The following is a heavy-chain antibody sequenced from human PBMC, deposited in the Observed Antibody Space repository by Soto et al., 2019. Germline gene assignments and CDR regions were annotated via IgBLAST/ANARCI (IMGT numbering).Heavy chain of an antibody. Sequence: QVQLVQSGAEVKKPGSSVKVSCTASGGTFSSYAISWVRQAPGKGLEWMGGIIPISGTANYAQKVQGRVTITADESTSTAYMELNSLRSEETAVYYCARSQGSSSSLEIYYYYYYGMDVWGQGTTVTVSS. CDR2: IIPISGTA. D-gene: IGHD2-2*01. V-gene: IGHV1-69*01. J-gene: IGHJ6*02. CDR1: GGTFSSYA. CDR3: ARSQGSSSSLEIYYYYYYGMDV.